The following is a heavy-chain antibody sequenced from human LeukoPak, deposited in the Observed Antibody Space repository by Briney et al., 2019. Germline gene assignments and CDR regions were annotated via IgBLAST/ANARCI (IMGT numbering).Heavy chain of an antibody. V-gene: IGHV2-5*02. Sequence: SCPTLANPPQTPTLTCTFSGFSLSTSGVGVGWIRKPPGKALEWLELIYCDDDKRYSPYLKSRLTITKDTSKNQVVLTMINMGPVDTATYYCAHLLASGSRFDYWGQGALVTVSS. CDR2: IYCDDDK. CDR1: GFSLSTSGVG. CDR3: AHLLASGSRFDY. J-gene: IGHJ4*02. D-gene: IGHD3-10*01.